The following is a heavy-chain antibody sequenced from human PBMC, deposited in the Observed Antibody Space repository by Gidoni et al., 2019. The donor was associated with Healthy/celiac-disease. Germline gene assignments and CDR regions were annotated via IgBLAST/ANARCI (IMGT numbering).Heavy chain of an antibody. V-gene: IGHV3-66*01. CDR2: IYSGVST. Sequence: EVQLGESGGGWVQPGGSLRLSGAASGFNVSSNYMRWVRQAPGNGLEWVSVIYSGVSTSYADSVKGRFTISRDNSKNTLYLQMNSLRAEDTAVYYCASYGTVTTSGLIFDYWGQGTLVTVSS. CDR1: GFNVSSNY. CDR3: ASYGTVTTSGLIFDY. D-gene: IGHD4-17*01. J-gene: IGHJ4*02.